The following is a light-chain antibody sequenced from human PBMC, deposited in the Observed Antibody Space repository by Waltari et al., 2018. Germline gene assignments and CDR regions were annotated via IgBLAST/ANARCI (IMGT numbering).Light chain of an antibody. Sequence: EVGMTQSQPTLSVPPGERATLPCRASPNVGTYLAWYQQKPGQAPRLLIYGASTGATGIPARFSGSGSGTEFTLTINSLQSEDFAVYYCQQYNNWPLYTFGPGTKVNIK. CDR3: QQYNNWPLYT. J-gene: IGKJ3*01. V-gene: IGKV3-15*01. CDR2: GAS. CDR1: PNVGTY.